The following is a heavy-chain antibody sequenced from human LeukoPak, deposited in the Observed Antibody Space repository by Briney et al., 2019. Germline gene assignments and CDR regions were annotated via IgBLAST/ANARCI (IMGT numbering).Heavy chain of an antibody. V-gene: IGHV1-18*01. CDR1: GYTFTTYG. CDR2: ISGYNGNT. Sequence: ASVKVSCKTSGYTFTTYGISWVRQAPGQGLEWMGWISGYNGNTNYAQKLRGRVTMTTDTSTSTAYMELRSLRSDDTAVYYRARGGDGHRWGRRFDAFDIWGQGTMVTVSS. D-gene: IGHD7-27*01. J-gene: IGHJ3*02. CDR3: ARGGDGHRWGRRFDAFDI.